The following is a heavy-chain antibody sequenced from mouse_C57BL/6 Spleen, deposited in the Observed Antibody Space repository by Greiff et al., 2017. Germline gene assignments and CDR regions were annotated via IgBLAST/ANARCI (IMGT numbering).Heavy chain of an antibody. Sequence: EVQLQQSGPGLVKPSQSLSLTCSVTGYSITSGYYWNWIRQFPGNKLEWMGYISYDGSNNYNPSLKNRISITRDTSKNQFFLKLNSVTTEDTATYYCARDGGSSLDWFAYWGQGTLVTVSA. CDR2: ISYDGSN. J-gene: IGHJ3*01. CDR3: ARDGGSSLDWFAY. CDR1: GYSITSGYY. D-gene: IGHD1-1*01. V-gene: IGHV3-6*01.